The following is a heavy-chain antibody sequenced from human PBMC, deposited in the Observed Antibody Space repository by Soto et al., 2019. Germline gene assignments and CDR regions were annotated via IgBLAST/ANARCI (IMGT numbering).Heavy chain of an antibody. Sequence: QVPLVQSGAEVKKPGASVKVSCKASGYTFTSYGISWVRQAPGQGLEWMGWISAYNGNTNYAQKLHGRVTMTTVTSTSTAYMERRSLRSDDTAVYYCARDGDYDSSEYGMDVWGQGTTVTVSS. V-gene: IGHV1-18*01. CDR3: ARDGDYDSSEYGMDV. CDR1: GYTFTSYG. CDR2: ISAYNGNT. D-gene: IGHD3-22*01. J-gene: IGHJ6*01.